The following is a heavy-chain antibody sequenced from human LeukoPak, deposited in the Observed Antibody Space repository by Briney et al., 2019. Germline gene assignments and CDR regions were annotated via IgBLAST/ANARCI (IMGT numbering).Heavy chain of an antibody. D-gene: IGHD5-18*01. CDR3: ARGGYIYGGHNWFDP. CDR1: GGSISSYY. J-gene: IGHJ5*02. CDR2: IFYTGST. Sequence: SETLSLTCTVSGGSISSYYWSWIRQPPGKGLEWIGYIFYTGSTNYNPSLKSRVTISVDTSKNQFSLKLSSVTAADTAVYYCARGGYIYGGHNWFDPWGQGTLVTVSS. V-gene: IGHV4-59*08.